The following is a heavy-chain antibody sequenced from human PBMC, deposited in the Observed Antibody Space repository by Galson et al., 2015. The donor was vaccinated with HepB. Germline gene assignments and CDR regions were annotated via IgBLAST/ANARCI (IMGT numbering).Heavy chain of an antibody. J-gene: IGHJ4*02. CDR2: ISGSGGST. V-gene: IGHV3-23*01. CDR3: AKGDYDILTGYYEC. D-gene: IGHD3-9*01. CDR1: GFTFSSYA. Sequence: SLRLSCAASGFTFSSYAMSWVRQAPGKGLEWVSAISGSGGSTYYADSVKGRFTISRDNSKNTLYLQMNSLRAEDTAVYYCAKGDYDILTGYYECWGPGTLAPVSS.